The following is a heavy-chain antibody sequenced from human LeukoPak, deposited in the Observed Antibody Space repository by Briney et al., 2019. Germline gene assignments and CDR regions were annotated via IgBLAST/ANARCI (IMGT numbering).Heavy chain of an antibody. V-gene: IGHV3-23*01. D-gene: IGHD3-10*01. CDR2: ISGSAGSI. CDR3: AKSYYYGSGRYYLSVFDI. CDR1: GFTFSSYD. Sequence: GGSLRLSCAASGFTFSSYDMSWVRQAPGKGLEWVPGISGSAGSIYYADSVKGRFSISRDNSKNTLNLQMNSLRAEDTAVYYCAKSYYYGSGRYYLSVFDIWGQGTMVIVSS. J-gene: IGHJ3*02.